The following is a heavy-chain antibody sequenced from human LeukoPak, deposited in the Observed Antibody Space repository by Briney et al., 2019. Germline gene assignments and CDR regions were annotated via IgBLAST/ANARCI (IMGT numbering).Heavy chain of an antibody. J-gene: IGHJ4*02. Sequence: GGSLRLSCAASGFTFSTYSMNWVRQAPGKGLEWVSYISSLGSTIYYADSVKGRFTIIRDNAKNSLYLQMDGLRAEDTAVYYCARGEQEMATMSIDYWGQGTLVTVSS. D-gene: IGHD5-24*01. CDR1: GFTFSTYS. CDR2: ISSLGSTI. V-gene: IGHV3-48*01. CDR3: ARGEQEMATMSIDY.